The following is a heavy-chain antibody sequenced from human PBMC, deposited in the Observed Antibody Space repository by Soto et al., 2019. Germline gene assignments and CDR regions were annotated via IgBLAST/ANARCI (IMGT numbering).Heavy chain of an antibody. CDR1: GGSISSYY. D-gene: IGHD6-13*01. V-gene: IGHV4-59*08. CDR3: ARLGAAAAQDDN. J-gene: IGHJ4*02. CDR2: VYFSGST. Sequence: SETLSLTCTVSGGSISSYYWSWIRRPPGKGLEWIGYVYFSGSTTYNPSLKRRVTISVDTSKNQFSLQLTSVTAADTAVYYCARLGAAAAQDDNWGRGVLVTVPS.